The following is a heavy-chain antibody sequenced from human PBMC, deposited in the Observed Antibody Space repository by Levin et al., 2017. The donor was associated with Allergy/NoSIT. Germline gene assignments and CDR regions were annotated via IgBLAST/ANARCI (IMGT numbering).Heavy chain of an antibody. CDR3: ARIHPGSGSYFGLDYYYYMDV. D-gene: IGHD3-10*01. Sequence: ESGPTLVKPTQTLTLTCTFSGFSLSTSGMCVSWIRQPPGKALEWLARIDWDDDKYYSTSLKTRLTISKDTSKNQVVLTMTNMDPVDTGTYYCARIHPGSGSYFGLDYYYYMDVWGKGTTVTVSS. J-gene: IGHJ6*03. CDR2: IDWDDDK. CDR1: GFSLSTSGMC. V-gene: IGHV2-70*11.